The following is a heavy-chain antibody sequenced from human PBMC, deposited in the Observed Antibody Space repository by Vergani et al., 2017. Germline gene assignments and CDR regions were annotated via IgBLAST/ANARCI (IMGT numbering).Heavy chain of an antibody. Sequence: QVQLVESGGGVVQPGRSLRLSCAASGFTFSSYGMHWVRQAPGKGLEWVAVIWYDGSNKYYADSVKGRFTISRDNSKNTLYLQMNSLRAEDTAVYYCARDRVYGSARGYYYGMDVWGQGTTVTVSS. CDR3: ARDRVYGSARGYYYGMDV. CDR1: GFTFSSYG. J-gene: IGHJ6*02. CDR2: IWYDGSNK. V-gene: IGHV3-33*01. D-gene: IGHD4-17*01.